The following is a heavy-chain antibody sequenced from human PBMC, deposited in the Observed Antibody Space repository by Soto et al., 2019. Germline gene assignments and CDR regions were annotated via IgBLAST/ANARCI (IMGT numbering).Heavy chain of an antibody. CDR3: ARRGYDYSGYPFPFDY. CDR1: GGSISSYY. Sequence: TSETLSLTCTVSGGSISSYYWSWIRQPPGKGLEWIGYIYYSGSTNYNPSLKSRVTISVDTSKNQFSLKLSSVTAADIAVYYCARRGYDYSGYPFPFDYWGQGTLVTVSS. V-gene: IGHV4-59*01. D-gene: IGHD3-22*01. CDR2: IYYSGST. J-gene: IGHJ4*02.